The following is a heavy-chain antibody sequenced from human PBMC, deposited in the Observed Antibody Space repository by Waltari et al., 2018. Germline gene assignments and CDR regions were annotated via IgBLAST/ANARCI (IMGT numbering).Heavy chain of an antibody. Sequence: QVQLVESGGGVVQPGRSLGLSCASSEFTFSSYGMNWVRQAPGKGLEWVAVISYNEKNIYYVDSVKGRFTISRDNSKKMLYLQMHSLRAEDTAVYYCARDYCDRTNCHGMDVWGQGTTVTVSS. CDR1: EFTFSSYG. V-gene: IGHV3-30*04. J-gene: IGHJ6*02. CDR3: ARDYCDRTNCHGMDV. D-gene: IGHD3-22*01. CDR2: ISYNEKNI.